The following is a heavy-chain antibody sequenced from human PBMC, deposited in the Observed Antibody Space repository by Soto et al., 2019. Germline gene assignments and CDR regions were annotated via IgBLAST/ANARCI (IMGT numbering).Heavy chain of an antibody. J-gene: IGHJ4*02. V-gene: IGHV1-69*13. CDR1: GGTFSSYA. D-gene: IGHD3-22*01. CDR3: ARGSHYYDSSGYLAFDY. CDR2: IIPIFGTA. Sequence: SVKVSCKASGGTFSSYASSWVRQAPGQGLEWMGGIIPIFGTANYAQKFQGRVTITADESTSTAYMELSSLRSEDTAVYYCARGSHYYDSSGYLAFDYWGQGTLVTVSS.